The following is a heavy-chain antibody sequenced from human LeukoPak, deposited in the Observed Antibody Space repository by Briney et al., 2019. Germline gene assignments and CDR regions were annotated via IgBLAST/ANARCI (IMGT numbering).Heavy chain of an antibody. J-gene: IGHJ4*02. Sequence: GTSVKVSCKASGFTFTSSAMQWVRQARGQRLEWIGWIVVGSGNTNYAQKFQERVTITRDMSTSTAYMELSSLRSEDTAVYYCATDQGKGDLYYFDYWGQGTLVTVSS. D-gene: IGHD1-26*01. CDR1: GFTFTSSA. CDR3: ATDQGKGDLYYFDY. V-gene: IGHV1-58*02. CDR2: IVVGSGNT.